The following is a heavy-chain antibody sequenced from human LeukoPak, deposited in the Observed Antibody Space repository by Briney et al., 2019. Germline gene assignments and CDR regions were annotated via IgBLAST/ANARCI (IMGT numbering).Heavy chain of an antibody. J-gene: IGHJ4*02. CDR2: IYYSGST. D-gene: IGHD6-13*01. Sequence: PSEALSLTCTVSGGSISSSSYYWGWIRQPPGKGLEWIGSIYYSGSTYYNPSLKSRVTISVDTSKNQFSLKLSSVTAADTTVYYCARLRRPTPGIEAAVDYWGQGTLVTVSS. V-gene: IGHV4-39*01. CDR1: GGSISSSSYY. CDR3: ARLRRPTPGIEAAVDY.